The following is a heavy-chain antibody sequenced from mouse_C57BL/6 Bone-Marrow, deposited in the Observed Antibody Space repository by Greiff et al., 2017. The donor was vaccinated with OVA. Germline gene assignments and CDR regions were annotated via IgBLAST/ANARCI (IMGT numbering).Heavy chain of an antibody. CDR2: IDPNTGGT. CDR1: GYTFTDYD. Sequence: QVQLKPPGAELVRPGASVKLSCKASGYTFTDYDMHWVKQTPVHGLEWIGAIDPNTGGTAYNQKFKGKAILTVEQSSSTAYMELRSLTSEDSAVYDSTRGASKDYYNDYGGQGTAVTVTS. CDR3: TRGASKDYYNDY. J-gene: IGHJ4*01. D-gene: IGHD1-3*01. V-gene: IGHV1-15*01.